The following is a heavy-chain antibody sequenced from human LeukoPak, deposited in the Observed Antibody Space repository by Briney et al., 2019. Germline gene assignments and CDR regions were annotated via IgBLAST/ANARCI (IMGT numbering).Heavy chain of an antibody. CDR1: GFTFSNYA. CDR2: ISFDGSNK. V-gene: IGHV3-30-3*01. Sequence: GRSLRLSCAASGFTFSNYAMHWVSQAPGEGLEGVAVISFDGSNKYYADSVKSRFTISRDNSKNTLYLQMNSLRAEDTAVYYCARGLDYYYGMDVWGQGTTVTVSS. J-gene: IGHJ6*02. CDR3: ARGLDYYYGMDV. D-gene: IGHD3-10*01.